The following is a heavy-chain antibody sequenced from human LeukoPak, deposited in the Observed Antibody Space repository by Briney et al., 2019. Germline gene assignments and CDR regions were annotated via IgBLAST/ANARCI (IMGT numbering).Heavy chain of an antibody. CDR1: GFTFSDHY. Sequence: GGSLRLSCAASGFTFSDHYMGWIRQAPGKGLEWVSYITHTGTTVYYADSVKGRFTISRGNAKNSLFLQMNSLRADDTALYYCARDGATSGYYTFFDYWGQGTLVTVSS. J-gene: IGHJ4*02. D-gene: IGHD3-22*01. V-gene: IGHV3-11*01. CDR2: ITHTGTTV. CDR3: ARDGATSGYYTFFDY.